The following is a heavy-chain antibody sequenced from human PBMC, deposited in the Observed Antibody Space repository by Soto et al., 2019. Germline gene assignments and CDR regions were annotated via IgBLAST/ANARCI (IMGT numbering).Heavy chain of an antibody. Sequence: ASVKVSCKASGYTFTGYYMHWVRQAPGQGLEWMGWINPNSGGTNYAQKFQGRVTMARDTSISTAYMELSRLRSDDTAVYYCARGGYSSSSGGLHWFDPWGQGTLVTVSS. D-gene: IGHD6-6*01. CDR1: GYTFTGYY. V-gene: IGHV1-2*02. CDR3: ARGGYSSSSGGLHWFDP. J-gene: IGHJ5*02. CDR2: INPNSGGT.